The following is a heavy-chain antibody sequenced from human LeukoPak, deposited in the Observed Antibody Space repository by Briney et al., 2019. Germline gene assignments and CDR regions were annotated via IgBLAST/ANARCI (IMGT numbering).Heavy chain of an antibody. Sequence: SETLSLTCTVSGGSISSYYWSWIRQPPGKGLEWIGYIYYSGSTNYNPSLKSRVTISVDTSKNQFSLKLSSVTAADTAVYYCATHRPIAAAGFFDYWAREPWSPSPQ. V-gene: IGHV4-59*08. CDR2: IYYSGST. J-gene: IGHJ4*02. CDR3: ATHRPIAAAGFFDY. CDR1: GGSISSYY. D-gene: IGHD6-13*01.